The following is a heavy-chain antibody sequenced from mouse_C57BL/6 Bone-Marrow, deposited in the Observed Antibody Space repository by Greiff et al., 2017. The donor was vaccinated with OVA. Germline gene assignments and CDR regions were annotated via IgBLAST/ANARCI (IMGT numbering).Heavy chain of an antibody. CDR2: IRSKSSNYAT. Sequence: EVMLVESGGGLVQPKGSLKLSCAASGFTFNTYAMHWVRQAPGKGLEWVARIRSKSSNYATYYADSVKDRFTISRDDSQSMLYLQMNNLKTEDTAMYYGVRGRGYYERGYFDYWGQGTTLTVSS. D-gene: IGHD2-3*01. J-gene: IGHJ2*01. CDR3: VRGRGYYERGYFDY. V-gene: IGHV10-3*01. CDR1: GFTFNTYA.